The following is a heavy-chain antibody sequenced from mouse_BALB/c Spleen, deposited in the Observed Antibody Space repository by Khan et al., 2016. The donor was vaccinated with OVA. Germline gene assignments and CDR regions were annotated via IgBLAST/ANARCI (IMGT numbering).Heavy chain of an antibody. D-gene: IGHD2-14*01. J-gene: IGHJ4*01. Sequence: QMQLEESGPELKKPGETVRISCKASGYTFTTAGMQWVQKMPGKGLKWIGWINTHSGVPKYAEDFKGRFAFSLETSASTVYLQITNLKNEDTATYFCARGGAAYYRNDGGAMDYWGQGTSVTVSS. V-gene: IGHV9-4*02. CDR2: INTHSGVP. CDR3: ARGGAAYYRNDGGAMDY. CDR1: GYTFTTAG.